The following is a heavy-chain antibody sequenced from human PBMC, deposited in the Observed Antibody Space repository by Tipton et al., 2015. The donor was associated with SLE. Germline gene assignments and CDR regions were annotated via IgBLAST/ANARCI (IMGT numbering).Heavy chain of an antibody. V-gene: IGHV1-2*02. CDR3: ARDNYGIFDS. D-gene: IGHD3-16*01. CDR2: IDPRSGGT. CDR1: GYAFPDLY. Sequence: QVQLVQSEAEVKKPGASVKVSCKTSGYAFPDLYIHWARQAPGQGLEWMGWIDPRSGGTVRAQKFQGRISMTRDTSISTVYMDLSSLRSDDTAVYYCARDNYGIFDSWRQGAMVTVSS. J-gene: IGHJ4*02.